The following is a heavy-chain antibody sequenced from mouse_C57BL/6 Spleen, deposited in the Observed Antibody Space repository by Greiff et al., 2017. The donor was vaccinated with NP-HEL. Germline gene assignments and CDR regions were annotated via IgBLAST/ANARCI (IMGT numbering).Heavy chain of an antibody. CDR1: GFNIKDDY. V-gene: IGHV14-4*01. CDR3: TTSSPIYYDYDWFAY. D-gene: IGHD2-4*01. J-gene: IGHJ3*01. CDR2: IDPENGDT. Sequence: EVQLQQSGAELVRPGASVKLSCTASGFNIKDDYMHWVKQRPEQGLEWIGWIDPENGDTEYASKFQGKATITADTSSNTAYLQLSSLTSEDTAVYYCTTSSPIYYDYDWFAYWGQGTLVTVSA.